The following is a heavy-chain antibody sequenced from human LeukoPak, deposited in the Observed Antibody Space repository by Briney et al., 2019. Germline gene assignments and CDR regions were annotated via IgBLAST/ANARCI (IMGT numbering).Heavy chain of an antibody. CDR2: IWYDGSNK. CDR3: ARGSYYYGSASFDY. V-gene: IGHV3-33*08. D-gene: IGHD3-10*01. CDR1: GFTFSSYS. J-gene: IGHJ4*02. Sequence: GGSLRLSCAASGFTFSSYSMNWVRQAPGKGLEWVAVIWYDGSNKYYADSVKGRFTISRDNSKNTLYLQMNSLRAEDTAVYYCARGSYYYGSASFDYWGQGTLVTVSS.